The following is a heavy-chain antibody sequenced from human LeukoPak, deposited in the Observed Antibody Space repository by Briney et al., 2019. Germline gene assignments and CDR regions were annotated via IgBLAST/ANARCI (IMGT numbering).Heavy chain of an antibody. CDR2: INPSGGST. V-gene: IGHV1-46*01. J-gene: IGHJ6*02. Sequence: ASVKVSCKASGYTFTSYYMHWVRQAPGQGLEWMGIINPSGGSTSYAQKFQGRVTMTRDTSTSTVYMELSSLRSDDTAVYYCARVSETEWLYYYYGMDVWGQGTTVTVSS. CDR1: GYTFTSYY. D-gene: IGHD5-12*01. CDR3: ARVSETEWLYYYYGMDV.